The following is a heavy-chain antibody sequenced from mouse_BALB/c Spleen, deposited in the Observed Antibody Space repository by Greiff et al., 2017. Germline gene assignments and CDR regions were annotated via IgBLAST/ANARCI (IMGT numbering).Heavy chain of an antibody. D-gene: IGHD1-1*01. CDR3: ARDGSSYNYFDY. CDR1: GYSITSGYY. CDR2: ISYDGSN. V-gene: IGHV3-6*02. J-gene: IGHJ2*01. Sequence: DVQLVESGPGLVKPSQSLSLTCSVTGYSITSGYYWNWIRQFPGNKLEWMGYISYDGSNNYNPSLKNRISITRDTSKNQFFLKLNSVTTEDTATYYCARDGSSYNYFDYWGQGTTLTVSS.